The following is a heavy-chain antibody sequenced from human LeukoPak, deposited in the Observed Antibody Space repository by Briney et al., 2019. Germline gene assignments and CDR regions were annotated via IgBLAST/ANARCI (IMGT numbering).Heavy chain of an antibody. Sequence: GGSLRLSCAASGFTFSSYWMHWVRPAPGKGLVWVSRINSDGTGTIYADSVKGRFTISRDNSKNTLYLQMNSLRAEDTAVYYCARDSGKYYGMDVWGQGTTATVSS. CDR1: GFTFSSYW. CDR3: ARDSGKYYGMDV. V-gene: IGHV3-74*01. D-gene: IGHD3-10*01. CDR2: INSDGTGT. J-gene: IGHJ6*02.